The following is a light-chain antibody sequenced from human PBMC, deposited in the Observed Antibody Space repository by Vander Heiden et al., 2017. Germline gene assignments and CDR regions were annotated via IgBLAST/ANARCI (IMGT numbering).Light chain of an antibody. V-gene: IGLV3-10*01. Sequence: SYELTQPPSVSVSPGQTPRITCSGDALPKKYAYWYQQKSGQAPVLVIYEDSQRPSGIPERFSGSSSGTVATLTISGAQVEDEADYYCYSTDSNALHRVFGGGTKLTVL. CDR1: ALPKKY. J-gene: IGLJ2*01. CDR3: YSTDSNALHRV. CDR2: EDS.